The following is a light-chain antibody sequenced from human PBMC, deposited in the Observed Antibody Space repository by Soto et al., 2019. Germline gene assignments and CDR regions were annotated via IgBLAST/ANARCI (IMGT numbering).Light chain of an antibody. Sequence: DIQMTQSPSTLSASVADRVTITCRASQSITSWLAWYQQKPGKAPKLLIYKASSLESGVPSRFRGSGSETEFTLTISGLQPDDFATYYCQQFIDGWTFGQGTKVDIK. J-gene: IGKJ1*01. CDR2: KAS. V-gene: IGKV1-5*03. CDR3: QQFIDGWT. CDR1: QSITSW.